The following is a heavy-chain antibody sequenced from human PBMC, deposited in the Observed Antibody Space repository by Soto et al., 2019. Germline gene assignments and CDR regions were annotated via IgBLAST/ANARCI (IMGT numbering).Heavy chain of an antibody. J-gene: IGHJ3*02. CDR3: AIENIRNSSPKEYDDAFDI. Sequence: AASVKVSCKASGGTFSSYAISWVRQAPGQGLEWMGRIIPILGIANYAQKFQGRVTITADKSTSTAYMELSSLRSEDTAVYYCAIENIRNSSPKEYDDAFDIWGQGTMVTVSS. CDR1: GGTFSSYA. CDR2: IIPILGIA. V-gene: IGHV1-69*04. D-gene: IGHD6-13*01.